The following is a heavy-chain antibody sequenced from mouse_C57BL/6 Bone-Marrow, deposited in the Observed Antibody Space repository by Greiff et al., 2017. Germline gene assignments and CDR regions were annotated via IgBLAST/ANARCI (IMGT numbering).Heavy chain of an antibody. CDR3: ARSLTVFDY. CDR1: GFTFTDYY. Sequence: EVQRVDSGGGLVQPGGSLSLSCAASGFTFTDYYMSWVRQPPGKALEWLGFIRNKANGYTTEYSASVKGRFTISRDNSQSILYLQMNALRAEDSATYYCARSLTVFDYWGQGTTLTVSS. V-gene: IGHV7-3*01. CDR2: IRNKANGYTT. D-gene: IGHD4-1*01. J-gene: IGHJ2*01.